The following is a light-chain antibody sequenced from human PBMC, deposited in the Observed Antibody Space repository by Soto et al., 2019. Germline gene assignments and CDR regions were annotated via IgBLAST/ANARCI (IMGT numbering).Light chain of an antibody. CDR2: RNN. J-gene: IGLJ3*02. CDR1: SSNIEKNS. CDR3: SVWDDSLDGRV. V-gene: IGLV1-44*01. Sequence: QSVLTQPPSASGTPGQRVTISCSGRSSNIEKNSVNWYQQFPGTAPKLLIYRNNQRSSGVPDRFSGSKSGTSASLAISGLRSEDEADYYCSVWDDSLDGRVFGGGTKVTVL.